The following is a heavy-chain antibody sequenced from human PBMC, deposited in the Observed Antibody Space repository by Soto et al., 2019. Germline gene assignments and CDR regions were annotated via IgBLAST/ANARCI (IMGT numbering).Heavy chain of an antibody. V-gene: IGHV4-34*01. CDR1: GVSFSDYY. CDR3: ARTSRFDY. CDR2: INHSGST. D-gene: IGHD6-6*01. Sequence: QILVQHWGAGLLKASETLSLTCAVYGVSFSDYYGSWIRQPPGKGLEWIGEINHSGSTNYNPSLKSRVTISVDTSKNQFSLKLSSVTAADTAVYYCARTSRFDYWGQGTLVTVSS. J-gene: IGHJ4*02.